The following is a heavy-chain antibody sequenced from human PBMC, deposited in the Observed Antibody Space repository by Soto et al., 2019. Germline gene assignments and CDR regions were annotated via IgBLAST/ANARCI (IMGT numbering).Heavy chain of an antibody. CDR2: ISYDGSNK. Sequence: GGSLRLSCAASGFTFSSYAMHWVRQSPGKGLEWVAVISYDGSNKYYADSVKGRFTISRDNSKNTLYLQMNSLRAEDTAVYYCARDRTVTTFSERFDPWGQGTLVTVSS. CDR1: GFTFSSYA. V-gene: IGHV3-30-3*01. D-gene: IGHD4-17*01. J-gene: IGHJ5*02. CDR3: ARDRTVTTFSERFDP.